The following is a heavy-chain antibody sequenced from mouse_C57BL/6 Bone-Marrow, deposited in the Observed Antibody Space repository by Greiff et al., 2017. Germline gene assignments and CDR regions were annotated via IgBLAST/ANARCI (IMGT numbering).Heavy chain of an antibody. J-gene: IGHJ1*03. D-gene: IGHD2-3*01. CDR2: ISSGSSTI. V-gene: IGHV5-17*01. Sequence: EVKLVESGGGLVKPGGSLKLSCAASGFTFSDYGMHWVSQAPEKGLEWVAYISSGSSTIYYADTVKGRFTISRDNATNTLFLQMTSLRSEYTAMYYCARWLLRWYFDVWGTGTTVTVSS. CDR3: ARWLLRWYFDV. CDR1: GFTFSDYG.